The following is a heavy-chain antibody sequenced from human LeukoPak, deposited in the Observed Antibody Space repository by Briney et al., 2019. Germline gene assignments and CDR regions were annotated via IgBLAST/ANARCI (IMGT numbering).Heavy chain of an antibody. CDR3: AKDRDYSSGQAFDY. V-gene: IGHV3-30*18. CDR2: ISYDESKK. J-gene: IGHJ4*02. CDR1: GFTFRNYE. D-gene: IGHD6-19*01. Sequence: GGSLRLSCAASGFTFRNYEMHWVRQAPGKGLEWVALISYDESKKYYADSVKGRFTISRDNSKNTLFLQMNSLRAEETAVYYCAKDRDYSSGQAFDYWGQGTLVTVSS.